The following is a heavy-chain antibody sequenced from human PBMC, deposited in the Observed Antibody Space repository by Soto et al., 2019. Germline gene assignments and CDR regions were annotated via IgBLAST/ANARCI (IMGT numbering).Heavy chain of an antibody. D-gene: IGHD2-15*01. CDR2: INHSGST. CDR1: GGSFSGYY. J-gene: IGHJ4*02. V-gene: IGHV4-34*01. Sequence: SETLSLTCAVYGGSFSGYYWSWIRQPPGKGLEWIGEINHSGSTNYNPSLKSRVTISVDTSKNQFSLKLSSVTAADTAVYYCAREGYCSGGSCYSRTLDYWGQGTLVTVPS. CDR3: AREGYCSGGSCYSRTLDY.